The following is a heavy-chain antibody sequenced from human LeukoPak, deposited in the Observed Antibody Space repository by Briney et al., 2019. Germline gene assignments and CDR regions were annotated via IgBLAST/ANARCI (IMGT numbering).Heavy chain of an antibody. CDR3: ARLKGSGVFDY. J-gene: IGHJ4*02. D-gene: IGHD2-15*01. V-gene: IGHV1-69*05. Sequence: ASVKVSCKASGGTFSSYAISWVRQAPGQGHEWMGRIIPIFGTANYAQKFQGRVTITTDESTSTAYMELSSLRSEDTAVYYCARLKGSGVFDYWGQGTLVTVSS. CDR2: IIPIFGTA. CDR1: GGTFSSYA.